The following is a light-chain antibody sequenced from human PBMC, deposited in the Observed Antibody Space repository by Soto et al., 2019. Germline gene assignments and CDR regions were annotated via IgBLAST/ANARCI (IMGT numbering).Light chain of an antibody. CDR1: SSDVGNYNY. CDR3: SSYTRSNTYV. CDR2: DVS. Sequence: QSALTQPASVSGSPGQSITISCTGTSSDVGNYNYVSWYQQHPGKAPKLMIYDVSNRPSGVSNRFSGSKSGNTASLTISGLQAEDEADYYCSSYTRSNTYVFGTGTKLTVL. J-gene: IGLJ1*01. V-gene: IGLV2-14*01.